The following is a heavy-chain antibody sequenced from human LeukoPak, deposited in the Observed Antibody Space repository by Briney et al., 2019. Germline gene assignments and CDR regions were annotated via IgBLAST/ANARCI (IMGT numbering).Heavy chain of an antibody. D-gene: IGHD6-6*01. CDR3: ARGSLAARRYYYYYMDV. CDR2: IYTSGST. CDR1: GGSISSYY. Sequence: SETLSLTCTVSGGSISSYYWSWIRQPAGKGLEWIGRIYTSGSTNYNPSPKSRVTMSVDTSKNQFSLKLSSVTAADTAVYYCARGSLAARRYYYYYMDVWGKGTTVTVSS. J-gene: IGHJ6*03. V-gene: IGHV4-4*07.